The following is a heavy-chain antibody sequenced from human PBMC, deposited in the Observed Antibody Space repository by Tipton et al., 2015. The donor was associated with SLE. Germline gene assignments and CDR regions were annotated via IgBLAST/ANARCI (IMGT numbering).Heavy chain of an antibody. Sequence: SLRLSCAASGFTFSSYAMSWVRQAPGKGLEWVSAISGSGGSTYYADSVKGRFTISRDNSKNTLYLQMNSLRAEDTAVYYCARADYDSLYYFDYWGQGTLVTVSS. CDR2: ISGSGGST. CDR1: GFTFSSYA. V-gene: IGHV3-23*01. CDR3: ARADYDSLYYFDY. J-gene: IGHJ4*02. D-gene: IGHD5-12*01.